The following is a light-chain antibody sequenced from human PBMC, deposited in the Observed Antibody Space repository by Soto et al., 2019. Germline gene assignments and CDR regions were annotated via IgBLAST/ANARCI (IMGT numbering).Light chain of an antibody. Sequence: DIHVTQSPSSLSVSVGDRVTITCRTSQNINAWLAWYQQRPGQAPKLLIYDASTVQSGVPSRFSGSGSGTEFTLTISSLQSEDFAVYYCQQYNNWPGTFGQGTKVDIK. V-gene: IGKV1-5*01. CDR2: DAS. CDR3: QQYNNWPGT. J-gene: IGKJ1*01. CDR1: QNINAW.